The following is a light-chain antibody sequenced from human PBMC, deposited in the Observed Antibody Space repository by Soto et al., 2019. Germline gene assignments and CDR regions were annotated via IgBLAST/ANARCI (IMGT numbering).Light chain of an antibody. Sequence: DIQMTQSPSSLSASVGDRVTITWRASQGIGGDAGWYQQKPGKPPKRLIYATSTLQSGIPSRFSGGGFGTEFTLTISSLQPEDFATYYCVQHNSYPRTFGQGTRVEMK. CDR2: ATS. CDR3: VQHNSYPRT. V-gene: IGKV1-17*01. CDR1: QGIGGD. J-gene: IGKJ1*01.